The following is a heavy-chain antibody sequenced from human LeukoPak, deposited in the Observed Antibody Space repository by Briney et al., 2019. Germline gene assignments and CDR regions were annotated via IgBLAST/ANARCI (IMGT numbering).Heavy chain of an antibody. CDR3: ARGRRILRVVVAAASWLDP. J-gene: IGHJ5*02. CDR2: INHSGST. Sequence: PSETLSLTCAVHGGSFSGYYWSWIRQPPGKGLEWIGEINHSGSTNYNPSLKSRVTISVDTSKNQFSLKLSSVTAADTAVYYCARGRRILRVVVAAASWLDPWGQGTLVTVSS. V-gene: IGHV4-34*01. CDR1: GGSFSGYY. D-gene: IGHD2-15*01.